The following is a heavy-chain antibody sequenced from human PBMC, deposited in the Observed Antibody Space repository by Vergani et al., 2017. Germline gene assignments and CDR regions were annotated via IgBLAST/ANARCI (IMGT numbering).Heavy chain of an antibody. J-gene: IGHJ6*04. V-gene: IGHV4-59*01. CDR3: ARAGRGLYLTDV. D-gene: IGHD2-8*01. CDR2: IYYSGST. Sequence: QLQESGPGLVKPSATLSLTCTVSGGSISSYYWSWIRQPPGKGLEWIGYIYYSGSTNYNPSLKSRVTISVDTSKNQFSLKLSSVTAADTAVYYCARAGRGLYLTDVWGKGTTVTVSS. CDR1: GGSISSYY.